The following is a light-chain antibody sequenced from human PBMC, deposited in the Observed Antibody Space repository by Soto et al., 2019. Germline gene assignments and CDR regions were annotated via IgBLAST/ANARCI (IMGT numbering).Light chain of an antibody. Sequence: DIQMTQSPSTLPASVGDRVTITCRASQSISNWLAWYQQKPGKAPQALIYDASSLKSGVPSRFSGSGSGTDFTLTISSLQPEDVATYYCQKYDSAPLTFGGGTKV. V-gene: IGKV1-5*01. CDR1: QSISNW. CDR2: DAS. J-gene: IGKJ4*01. CDR3: QKYDSAPLT.